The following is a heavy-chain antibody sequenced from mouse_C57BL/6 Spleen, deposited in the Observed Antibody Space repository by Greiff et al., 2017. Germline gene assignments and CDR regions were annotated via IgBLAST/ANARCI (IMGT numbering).Heavy chain of an antibody. Sequence: EVQVVESGGGLVKPGGSLKLSCAASGFTFSSYAMSWVRQTPEKRLEWVATISDGGSYTYYPDNVKGRFTISRDNAKNNLYLQMSHLKSEDTAMYYCAREGITPGYFEVWGTGTTVTVSS. CDR3: AREGITPGYFEV. J-gene: IGHJ1*03. D-gene: IGHD1-1*01. CDR2: ISDGGSYT. V-gene: IGHV5-4*01. CDR1: GFTFSSYA.